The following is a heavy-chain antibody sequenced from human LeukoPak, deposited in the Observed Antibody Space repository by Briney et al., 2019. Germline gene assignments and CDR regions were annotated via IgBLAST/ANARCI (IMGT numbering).Heavy chain of an antibody. J-gene: IGHJ4*02. V-gene: IGHV1-69*05. D-gene: IGHD1-26*01. CDR1: GGTFSSYA. CDR2: IIPMFGTA. Sequence: GASVKVSCKASGGTFSSYAISWVRQAPGQGLEWMGGIIPMFGTATYAQKFQGRVTITTDESTNTVYMELSSLISEDTAVYYCARDFGVGANRVFDYWGQGTLVTVSS. CDR3: ARDFGVGANRVFDY.